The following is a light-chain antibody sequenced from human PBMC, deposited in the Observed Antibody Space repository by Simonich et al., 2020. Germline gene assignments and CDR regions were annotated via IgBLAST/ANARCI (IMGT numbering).Light chain of an antibody. CDR3: QQYNNWPPVT. CDR2: GAS. V-gene: IGKV3-15*01. J-gene: IGKJ2*01. Sequence: IVMTQSPATLSLSPVDRATHSCRASQSVSCNFAWYQQKPGQAPRLLIYGASTRATGIPDRFSGSGSGTEFTLTISNMQSEDFAVYYCQQYNNWPPVTFGQGTKLEIK. CDR1: QSVSCN.